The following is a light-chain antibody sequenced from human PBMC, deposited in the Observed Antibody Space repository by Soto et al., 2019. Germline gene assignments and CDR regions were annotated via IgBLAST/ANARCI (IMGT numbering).Light chain of an antibody. CDR3: QQSYTTPLYT. Sequence: DIQMTQSPSSLSASVGDRVTITCRASQHIRNFVNWYQQKPGKAPKLLIYTASTLQTGVLSRFSGSGSGTDFTLTISRLQPEDFATYYCQQSYTTPLYTFGQGT. CDR2: TAS. CDR1: QHIRNF. J-gene: IGKJ2*01. V-gene: IGKV1-39*01.